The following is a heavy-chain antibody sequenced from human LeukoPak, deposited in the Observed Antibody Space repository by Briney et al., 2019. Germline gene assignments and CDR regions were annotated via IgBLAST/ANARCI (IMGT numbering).Heavy chain of an antibody. J-gene: IGHJ4*02. V-gene: IGHV3-30*04. CDR2: ISYDGSNK. CDR3: AREGPRGNSQFDY. Sequence: PGGSLRLSCAASGFSFSDYAMHWVRQAPGKGLEWVAVISYDGSNKYYADSVKGRLTISRDNSRNTLYLQMNSLRAEDTAVYYCAREGPRGNSQFDYWGQGTLATVSS. D-gene: IGHD2/OR15-2a*01. CDR1: GFSFSDYA.